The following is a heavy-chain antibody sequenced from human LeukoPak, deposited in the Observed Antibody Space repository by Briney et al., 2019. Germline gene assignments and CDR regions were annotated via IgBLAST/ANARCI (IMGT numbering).Heavy chain of an antibody. CDR2: ISYDGSNK. J-gene: IGHJ4*02. CDR1: GFTFSSYG. CDR3: AKRMGPSIAAADLDY. V-gene: IGHV3-30*18. D-gene: IGHD6-13*01. Sequence: PGGSLRLSCAASGFTFSSYGMHWVRQAPGKGLEWVAVISYDGSNKYYADSVKGRFSISRDNSKNTLYLQMNSLRAEDTAVYHCAKRMGPSIAAADLDYWGQGTLVTVSS.